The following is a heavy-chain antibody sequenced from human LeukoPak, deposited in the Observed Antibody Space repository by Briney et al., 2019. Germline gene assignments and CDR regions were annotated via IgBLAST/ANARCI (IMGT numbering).Heavy chain of an antibody. CDR2: ITGGHYAT. CDR1: GFSFSSFA. V-gene: IGHV3-23*01. Sequence: GGSLRLSCAASGFSFSSFAMTWVRQAPGKGLEWVSSITGGHYATYNTDSVKGRFTISRDNAKNTLYLQMNSLRAEDTAVYYCAKDRNPYLGDFDYWGQGTLVTVSS. D-gene: IGHD3-16*01. CDR3: AKDRNPYLGDFDY. J-gene: IGHJ4*02.